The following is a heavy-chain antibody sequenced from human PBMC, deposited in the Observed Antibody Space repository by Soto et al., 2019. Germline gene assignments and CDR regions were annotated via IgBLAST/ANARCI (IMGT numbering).Heavy chain of an antibody. CDR1: GFTFSSYA. CDR3: AKDAGYSSSWFDF. CDR2: ISGSGGST. V-gene: IGHV3-23*01. D-gene: IGHD6-13*01. Sequence: GGSLRLSCAASGFTFSSYAMSWVRQAPGKGLEWVSSISGSGGSTYYAYSVKGRFTISIDNSKNTLYPQMNSLRAEDTAVYACAKDAGYSSSWFDFWGQGTLVTVSS. J-gene: IGHJ4*02.